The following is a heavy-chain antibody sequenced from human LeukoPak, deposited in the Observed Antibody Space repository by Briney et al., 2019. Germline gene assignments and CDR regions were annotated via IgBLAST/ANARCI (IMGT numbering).Heavy chain of an antibody. D-gene: IGHD3-9*01. CDR1: GFTLNNYY. CDR3: ARALSLRYFDWLLSGVDY. J-gene: IGHJ4*02. Sequence: GGSLRLSCAASGFTLNNYYMSWIRQAPGKGLEWVSHISGGSSDTKYADSVQGRFTISRDNAKNSVYLHMNSLRAEDTAVYYCARALSLRYFDWLLSGVDYWGQGTLVTVSS. CDR2: ISGGSSDT. V-gene: IGHV3-11*06.